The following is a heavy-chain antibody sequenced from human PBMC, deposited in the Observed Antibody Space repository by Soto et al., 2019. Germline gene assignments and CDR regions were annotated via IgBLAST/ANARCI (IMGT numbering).Heavy chain of an antibody. CDR1: GFTFSSYW. CDR2: INSDGSST. V-gene: IGHV3-74*01. D-gene: IGHD3-10*01. J-gene: IGHJ3*02. CDR3: ARDRALDAFDI. Sequence: GGSLRLSCAAAGFTFSSYWMHWVSQAPGKGLVWVARINSDGSSTSYADSGKGRFTITRDNAKNTLYLKMISLRAEDAAVYSCARDRALDAFDIWGQGTMVTVSS.